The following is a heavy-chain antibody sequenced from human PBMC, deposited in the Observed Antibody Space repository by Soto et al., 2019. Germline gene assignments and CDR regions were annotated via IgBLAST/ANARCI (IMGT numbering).Heavy chain of an antibody. CDR1: GLTFSSYA. V-gene: IGHV3-23*01. J-gene: IGHJ6*03. CDR3: AKGTTVTPYYYYYYMDV. CDR2: ISGSGGST. Sequence: GGSLRLSCAASGLTFSSYAMSWVRQAPGKGLEWVSAISGSGGSTYYADSVKGRFTISRDNSKNTLYLQMNSLRAEDTAVYYCAKGTTVTPYYYYYYMDVWGKGTTVTVSS. D-gene: IGHD4-4*01.